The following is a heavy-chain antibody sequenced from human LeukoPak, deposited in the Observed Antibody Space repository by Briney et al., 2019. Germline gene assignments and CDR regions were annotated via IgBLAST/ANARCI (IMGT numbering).Heavy chain of an antibody. D-gene: IGHD1-26*01. Sequence: VGSLRLSCAASGFTFSSYWMGWVRQAPGKRLEWVANMNIDGSEKYYADSAKGRFTISRDNARNSVYLQMNSLRVEDTAVYYCARDPVEWELLLDYWGQGTLVTVSS. J-gene: IGHJ4*02. CDR1: GFTFSSYW. CDR2: MNIDGSEK. V-gene: IGHV3-7*01. CDR3: ARDPVEWELLLDY.